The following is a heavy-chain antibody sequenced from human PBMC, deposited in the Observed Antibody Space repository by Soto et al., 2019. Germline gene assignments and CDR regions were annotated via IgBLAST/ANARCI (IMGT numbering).Heavy chain of an antibody. Sequence: GASVRVSCKASGFTFTSSAVQWVRQARGQRLEWIGWIVVGSGNTNYAQKFQERVTITRDMSTSTAYMELSSLRSEDTAVYYCAASTKGMYSSSWTDYWGQGTLVTVSS. CDR1: GFTFTSSA. CDR3: AASTKGMYSSSWTDY. D-gene: IGHD6-13*01. J-gene: IGHJ4*02. V-gene: IGHV1-58*01. CDR2: IVVGSGNT.